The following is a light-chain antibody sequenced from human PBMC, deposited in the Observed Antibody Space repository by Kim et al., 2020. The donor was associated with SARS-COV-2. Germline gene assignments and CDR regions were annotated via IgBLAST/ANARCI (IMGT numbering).Light chain of an antibody. V-gene: IGKV3-11*01. CDR2: DAS. Sequence: QAPLSLWPGERATLSCRASQSVSSRLAWYQQKRGQAHRLLINDASSRATGIPARFSGSGSGTDFTLTIGILEPEDFAVYYCQQLTFGGGTKVDIK. CDR3: QQLT. J-gene: IGKJ4*01. CDR1: QSVSSR.